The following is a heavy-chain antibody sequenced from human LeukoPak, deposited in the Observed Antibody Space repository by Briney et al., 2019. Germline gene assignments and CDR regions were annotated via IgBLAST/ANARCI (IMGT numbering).Heavy chain of an antibody. Sequence: GGSLRLSCAASGFTFSTYWMSWVRQAPGKGREGVANINQDGSATNYVDSAKGRFIVSRDNAKNSVFLQMSSLRAEDTAVYYCAIAAGWEQAYWGQGTLVTVSS. CDR2: INQDGSAT. CDR1: GFTFSTYW. D-gene: IGHD1-26*01. V-gene: IGHV3-7*01. J-gene: IGHJ4*02. CDR3: AIAAGWEQAY.